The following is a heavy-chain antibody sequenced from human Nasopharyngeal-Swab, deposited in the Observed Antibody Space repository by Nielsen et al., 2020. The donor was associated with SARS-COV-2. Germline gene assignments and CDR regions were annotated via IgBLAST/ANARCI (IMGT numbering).Heavy chain of an antibody. V-gene: IGHV4-31*03. J-gene: IGHJ4*02. CDR2: NYYSGTT. Sequence: SETMSLTCTVSGGSISSGGYYWSWILQHPGKGLEWIGYNYYSGTTYYNSSLKCRVTISVDTSKNQFSLKLSSVSAADTAAYYCAWYYCSGSSGLWGTPQVDYWGQGTLVTVSS. CDR3: AWYYCSGSSGLWGTPQVDY. CDR1: GGSISSGGYY. D-gene: IGHD2-15*01.